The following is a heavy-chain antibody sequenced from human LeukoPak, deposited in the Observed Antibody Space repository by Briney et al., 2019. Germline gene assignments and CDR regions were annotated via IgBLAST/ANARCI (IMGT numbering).Heavy chain of an antibody. Sequence: GGSLRLSCAASGFTFSSYWMSWVRQAPGKGLEWVANIKQDGSEKYYADSVKGRFTISRDNAKNSLYLQMNSLRAEDTALYYCARGPNYYDSSGYLDYWGQGTLVTVSS. CDR1: GFTFSSYW. CDR3: ARGPNYYDSSGYLDY. J-gene: IGHJ4*02. V-gene: IGHV3-7*03. D-gene: IGHD3-22*01. CDR2: IKQDGSEK.